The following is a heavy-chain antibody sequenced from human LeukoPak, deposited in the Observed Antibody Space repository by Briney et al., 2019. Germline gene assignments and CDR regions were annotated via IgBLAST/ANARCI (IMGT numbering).Heavy chain of an antibody. CDR3: AKEGHPETGESDY. J-gene: IGHJ4*02. D-gene: IGHD1-14*01. V-gene: IGHV3-23*01. Sequence: DSVKGRFTISRDNSKNTLYLQMNSLRAEDTAVYYCAKEGHPETGESDYWGQGTLVTVSS.